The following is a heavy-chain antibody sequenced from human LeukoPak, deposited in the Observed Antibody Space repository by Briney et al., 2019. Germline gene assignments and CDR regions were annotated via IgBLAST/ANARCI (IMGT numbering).Heavy chain of an antibody. CDR1: GGSISSSSYY. CDR3: ARQSSSGSGSYYMDY. D-gene: IGHD3-10*01. V-gene: IGHV4-39*01. Sequence: SETLSLTCTVSGGSISSSSYYWGWIRQPPGKGLEWIGSIYYSGSTYYNPSLKSRVTISVDTSKNQFSLKLSSVTAADTAVYYCARQSSSGSGSYYMDYWGQGTLVTVSS. CDR2: IYYSGST. J-gene: IGHJ4*02.